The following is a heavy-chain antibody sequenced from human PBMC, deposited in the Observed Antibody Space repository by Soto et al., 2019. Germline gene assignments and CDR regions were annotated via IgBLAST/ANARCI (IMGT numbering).Heavy chain of an antibody. CDR1: GFTFDDYA. CDR2: ISWKTGSI. Sequence: GGSLRLSCAVSGFTFDDYAMHWVRQAPGKGLEWVSGISWKTGSIGYADSVKGRFIFSRDNIKNFLYLEMDSLRPEDTALYYCAKAKGEYRGSIDYWGQGALVTVSS. CDR3: AKAKGEYRGSIDY. V-gene: IGHV3-9*01. D-gene: IGHD5-12*01. J-gene: IGHJ4*02.